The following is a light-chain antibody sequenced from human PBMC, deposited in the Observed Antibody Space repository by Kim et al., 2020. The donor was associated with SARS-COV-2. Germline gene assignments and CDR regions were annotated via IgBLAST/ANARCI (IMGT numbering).Light chain of an antibody. CDR2: QDS. CDR1: KWGDKY. V-gene: IGLV3-1*01. CDR3: QAWDSSTARF. J-gene: IGLJ1*01. Sequence: SYELTQPPSVSVSPGQTASITCSGDKWGDKYACWYQQKPGQSPVLVIYQDSKRPSGIPERFSGSNSGNTATLTISGTQAMDEADYYCQAWDSSTARFFGT.